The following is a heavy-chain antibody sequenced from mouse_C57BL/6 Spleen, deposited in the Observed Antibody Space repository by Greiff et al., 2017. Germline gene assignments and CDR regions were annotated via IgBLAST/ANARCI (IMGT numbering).Heavy chain of an antibody. CDR1: GYTFTSYW. CDR2: IHPNSGST. Sequence: QVQLQQPGAELVKPGASVKLSCKASGYTFTSYWMHWVKQRPGQGLEWIGMIHPNSGSTNYNEKFKSKATLTVDKSSSTAYMQLSSLTSEDSAVYYCARSYYYYGSSYRDAMDDWGQGTSVTVSS. J-gene: IGHJ4*01. D-gene: IGHD1-1*01. V-gene: IGHV1-64*01. CDR3: ARSYYYYGSSYRDAMDD.